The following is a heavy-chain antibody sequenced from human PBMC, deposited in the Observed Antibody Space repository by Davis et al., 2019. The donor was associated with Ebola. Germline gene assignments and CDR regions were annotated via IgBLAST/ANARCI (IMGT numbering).Heavy chain of an antibody. V-gene: IGHV2-5*01. CDR1: EFSLTTSGVG. CDR3: ARSVFVAVADYWYFDL. CDR2: ISWTDDK. J-gene: IGHJ2*01. D-gene: IGHD2-21*01. Sequence: SGPTLVKPTQTLTLTCTFSEFSLTTSGVGVGWIRQPPGKALEWLALISWTDDKRYSPSLRTRLTIAKDTSKKQVFLTVTNLDPVDTATYYCARSVFVAVADYWYFDLWGRGTLVSVSS.